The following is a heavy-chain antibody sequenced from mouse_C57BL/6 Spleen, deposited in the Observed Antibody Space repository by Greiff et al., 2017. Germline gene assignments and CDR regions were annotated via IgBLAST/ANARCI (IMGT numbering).Heavy chain of an antibody. CDR1: GYTFTDYY. CDR3: GRDDYSKRDY. CDR2: INPNNGGT. V-gene: IGHV1-26*01. D-gene: IGHD2-5*01. J-gene: IGHJ2*01. Sequence: EVQLQQSGPELVKPGASVKISCKASGYTFTDYYMNWVKQSHGKSLEWIGDINPNNGGTSYNQKFKGKATLTVDKSSSTAYMELRSLTSEDSAVYYCGRDDYSKRDYWGQGTTLTVSS.